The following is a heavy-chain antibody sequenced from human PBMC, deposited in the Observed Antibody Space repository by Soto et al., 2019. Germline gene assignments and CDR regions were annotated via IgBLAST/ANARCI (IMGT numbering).Heavy chain of an antibody. CDR3: ARGRYGDY. D-gene: IGHD1-1*01. CDR2: ISANNGNT. CDR1: GYTFTSSG. V-gene: IGHV1-18*01. J-gene: IGHJ4*02. Sequence: QVHLVQSGAEVKKPGASVKVSCKGSGYTFTSSGITWVRQAPGQGLEWMGWISANNGNTDYAQKLQGRVTVTRDTSTSTAYMELRSLRSDDTAAYYCARGRYGDYWGQGALVTVSS.